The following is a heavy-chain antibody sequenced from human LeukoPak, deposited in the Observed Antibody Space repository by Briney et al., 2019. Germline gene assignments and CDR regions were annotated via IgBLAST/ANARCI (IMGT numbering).Heavy chain of an antibody. D-gene: IGHD2-8*01. J-gene: IGHJ3*01. CDR3: AKWADAFDL. CDR1: GGSITYYY. Sequence: SETLSLTCSVSGGSITYYYCNWIRQAPGKGLEWIGYIYTSGSTNYNPSLKSRVTMSVDTSNNQVSLKLSSVTAADTAVYYCAKWADAFDLWGQGTMVTVSS. V-gene: IGHV4-4*09. CDR2: IYTSGST.